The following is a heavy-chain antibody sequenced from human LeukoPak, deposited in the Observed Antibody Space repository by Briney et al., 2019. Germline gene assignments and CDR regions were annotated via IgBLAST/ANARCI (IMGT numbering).Heavy chain of an antibody. V-gene: IGHV3-7*01. CDR3: AREYVEMATISPYYYYYYYMDV. D-gene: IGHD5-24*01. J-gene: IGHJ6*03. CDR1: GFTFSSYR. CDR2: IKQDGSEK. Sequence: GGSLRLSCAASGFTFSSYRMSWVRQAPGKGLEWVANIKQDGSEKYYVDSVKGRFTISRDNAKNSLYLQMNSLRAEDTAVYYCAREYVEMATISPYYYYYYYMDVWGKGTTVTVSS.